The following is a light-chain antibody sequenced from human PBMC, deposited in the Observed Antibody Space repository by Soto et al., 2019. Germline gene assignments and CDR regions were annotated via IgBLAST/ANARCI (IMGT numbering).Light chain of an antibody. Sequence: DIQVTQSPSSLSASVGDRVTITCRASQTIANFLNWYQQKPGKAPRLLIYPASTLQSGVPSRFSGGGFGTDFTLTISSLQTEDSAIYYCQQNSSPPPITFGQGTRLEMK. CDR2: PAS. J-gene: IGKJ5*01. CDR3: QQNSSPPPIT. V-gene: IGKV1-39*01. CDR1: QTIANF.